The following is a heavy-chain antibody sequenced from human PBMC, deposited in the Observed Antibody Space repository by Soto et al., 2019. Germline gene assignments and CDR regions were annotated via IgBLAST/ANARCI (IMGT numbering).Heavy chain of an antibody. CDR1: GGSISSYY. CDR2: IYYSGST. CDR3: ATQGTSMDTDNWSDP. V-gene: IGHV4-59*04. D-gene: IGHD5-18*01. J-gene: IGHJ5*02. Sequence: PSETLSLTCTVSGGSISSYYWSWLRQPPGKGLEWIGYIYYSGSTYYNPSRKSRVTISVDTSKNQFSLKLSSVTAADTAVYYCATQGTSMDTDNWSDPWGQGTLVTVSS.